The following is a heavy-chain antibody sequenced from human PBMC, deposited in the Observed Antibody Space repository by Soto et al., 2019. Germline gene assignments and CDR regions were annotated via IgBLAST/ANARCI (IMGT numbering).Heavy chain of an antibody. Sequence: PGESLKISCKGSGYSFTSYWIGWVRQMPGKGLEWMGIIYPGDSDTRYSLSFQGQVTISADKSISTAYLQWSSLKASDTAMYYCARHVVESGSYSGYDLSGMTADRYYYYMDVWGKGTTVTVSS. CDR1: GYSFTSYW. CDR3: ARHVVESGSYSGYDLSGMTADRYYYYMDV. V-gene: IGHV5-51*01. CDR2: IYPGDSDT. J-gene: IGHJ6*03. D-gene: IGHD5-12*01.